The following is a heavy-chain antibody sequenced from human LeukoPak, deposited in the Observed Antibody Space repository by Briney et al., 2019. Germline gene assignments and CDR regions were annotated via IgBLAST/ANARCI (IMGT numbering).Heavy chain of an antibody. V-gene: IGHV1-46*01. D-gene: IGHD5-18*01. Sequence: GASVKVSCKASGGTFSSYAISWVRQAPGQGLEWMGIINPSGGSTSYAQKFQGRVTMTRDTSTSTVYMELSSLRSEDTAVYYCARDLAPSSPMGTIDYWGQGTLVTVSS. J-gene: IGHJ4*02. CDR2: INPSGGST. CDR1: GGTFSSYA. CDR3: ARDLAPSSPMGTIDY.